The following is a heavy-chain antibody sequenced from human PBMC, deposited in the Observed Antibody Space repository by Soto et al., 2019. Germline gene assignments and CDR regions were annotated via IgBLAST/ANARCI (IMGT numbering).Heavy chain of an antibody. Sequence: SETLSLTCTVSGGSLSSYYWSWIRQPPGKGLEWIGEIYYSGSTNYNPSLKSRATISVDTSKNQFSLKLSSVTAADTAVYYCARGFGDGYNRYYFDYWGQGTVVTVSS. CDR3: ARGFGDGYNRYYFDY. V-gene: IGHV4-59*12. D-gene: IGHD5-12*01. CDR1: GGSLSSYY. J-gene: IGHJ4*02. CDR2: IYYSGST.